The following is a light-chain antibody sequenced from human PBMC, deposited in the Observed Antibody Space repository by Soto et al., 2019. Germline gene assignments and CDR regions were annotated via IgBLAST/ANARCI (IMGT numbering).Light chain of an antibody. V-gene: IGLV2-14*01. Sequence: QSALTQPGSVSGSPGQSITISCTGTSSDVGSYNYVSWYQQHPGKAPKLMIYAVSDRPSGISSRFSGSKSGNTASLTISGLQTEDEADYYCSSYTSSSTLFGTGTKLTVL. J-gene: IGLJ1*01. CDR2: AVS. CDR1: SSDVGSYNY. CDR3: SSYTSSSTL.